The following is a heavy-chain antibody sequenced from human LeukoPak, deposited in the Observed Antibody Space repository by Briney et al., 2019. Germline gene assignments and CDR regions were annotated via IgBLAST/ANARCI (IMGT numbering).Heavy chain of an antibody. CDR3: ARTPHYYDSSGYSYWYFDL. CDR1: GGSISSHY. V-gene: IGHV4-59*11. J-gene: IGHJ2*01. Sequence: SETLSLTCTVSGGSISSHYWSWIRQPPGKGLEWIGYIYYSGSTNYNPSLKSRVTISVDTSKNQFSLKLSSVTAADTAVYYCARTPHYYDSSGYSYWYFDLWGRGTLVTVSS. CDR2: IYYSGST. D-gene: IGHD3-22*01.